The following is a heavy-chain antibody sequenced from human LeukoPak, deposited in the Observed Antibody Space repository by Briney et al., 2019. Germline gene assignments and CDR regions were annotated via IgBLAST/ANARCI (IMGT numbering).Heavy chain of an antibody. J-gene: IGHJ6*02. V-gene: IGHV1-69*01. D-gene: IGHD6-19*01. CDR3: ARGGSGWSYYYYGMDV. CDR2: IIPIFGTA. CDR1: GGTFSSYA. Sequence: GSSVKVSCKASGGTFSSYAISWVRQAPGQGLEWMGGIIPIFGTANYAQKFQGRVTITADESTSTAYMELSSLRSEDTAVYYCARGGSGWSYYYYGMDVWGRGTTVTVSS.